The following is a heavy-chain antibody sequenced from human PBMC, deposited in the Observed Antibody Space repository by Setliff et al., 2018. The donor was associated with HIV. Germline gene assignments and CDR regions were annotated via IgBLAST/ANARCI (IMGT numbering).Heavy chain of an antibody. Sequence: SVKVSCKASGYTFTGYYMHWVRQAPGQGLEWMGGIMPIFGTANYAQKFQGRVTIIADASTSTAYMELSSLTSEDSAVYCCGRVPYRSAWFSGGHNPFDVWGQGTMVTVSS. CDR3: GRVPYRSAWFSGGHNPFDV. V-gene: IGHV1-69*13. J-gene: IGHJ3*01. D-gene: IGHD6-19*01. CDR2: IMPIFGTA. CDR1: GYTFTGYY.